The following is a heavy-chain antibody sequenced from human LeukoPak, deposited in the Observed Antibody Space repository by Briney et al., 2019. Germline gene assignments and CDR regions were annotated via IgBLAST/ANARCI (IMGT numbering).Heavy chain of an antibody. J-gene: IGHJ6*02. CDR3: PRERIAAAGEEFYYYYGMDV. D-gene: IGHD6-13*01. V-gene: IGHV1-46*01. CDR1: GYTFTSYY. CDR2: INPSGGST. Sequence: ASVTVSCKASGYTFTSYYMHWVRQAPGQGLEWMGIINPSGGSTSYAQKFQGRVTMTRDTSTSTVYMELSSLRSEDTAVYYCPRERIAAAGEEFYYYYGMDVWGQGTTVTVSS.